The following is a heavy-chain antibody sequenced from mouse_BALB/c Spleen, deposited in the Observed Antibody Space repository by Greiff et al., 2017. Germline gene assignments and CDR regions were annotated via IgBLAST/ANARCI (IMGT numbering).Heavy chain of an antibody. CDR1: GFTFSSYA. D-gene: IGHD1-1*01. CDR2: ISSGGST. V-gene: IGHV5-6-5*01. CDR3: ARGGYYGSSYERDYDAMDY. J-gene: IGHJ4*01. Sequence: EVKLQESGGGLVKPGGSLKLSCAASGFTFSSYAMSWVRQTPEQRLEWVASISSGGSTYYPDSVKGRFTISRDNARNILYLQMSSLRSEDTARYYCARGGYYGSSYERDYDAMDYWGQGTSVTVSS.